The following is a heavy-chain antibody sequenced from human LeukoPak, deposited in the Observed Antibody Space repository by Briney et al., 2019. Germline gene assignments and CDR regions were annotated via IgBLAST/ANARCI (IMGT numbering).Heavy chain of an antibody. CDR1: GFSVSGNY. CDR3: AKDDHYYDSSGLIDY. V-gene: IGHV3-23*01. Sequence: GGSLRLSCSASGFSVSGNYMNWVRQAPGKGLEWVSAISGSGGSTYYADSGKGRFTISRENSKNTLYLQMNSLRAEDTAVYYCAKDDHYYDSSGLIDYWGQGTLVTVSS. D-gene: IGHD3-22*01. CDR2: ISGSGGST. J-gene: IGHJ4*02.